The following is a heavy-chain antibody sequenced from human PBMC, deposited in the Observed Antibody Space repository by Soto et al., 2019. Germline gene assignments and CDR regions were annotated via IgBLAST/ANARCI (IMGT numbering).Heavy chain of an antibody. D-gene: IGHD2-15*01. CDR1: GDSISTVDYF. J-gene: IGHJ5*01. CDR3: ARGRYCLTGRCFPNWFDS. CDR2: IYKSTTT. Sequence: SETLSLTCSVSGDSISTVDYFWAWIRQPPGQALEYIGYIYKSTTTYYNTSFEGRVAISLDTSKSQFSLTVTSVTAADTAVYFCARGRYCLTGRCFPNWFDSWGQGTLVTVSS. V-gene: IGHV4-30-4*01.